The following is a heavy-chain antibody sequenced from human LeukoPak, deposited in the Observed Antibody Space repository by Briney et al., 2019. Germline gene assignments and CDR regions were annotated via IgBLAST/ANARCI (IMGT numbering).Heavy chain of an antibody. CDR1: GGSISSGSYY. J-gene: IGHJ4*02. V-gene: IGHV4-31*03. D-gene: IGHD4-17*01. CDR3: ARFSNNHGVKFDY. Sequence: SETLSLTCTVSGGSISSGSYYWTWIRQHPEKGLEWIGYMYYSGTTYYNPSLKSRVTMSVDTSKNQFSLKLDSVTAADTAAYYCARFSNNHGVKFDYWGQGTLVTVSS. CDR2: MYYSGTT.